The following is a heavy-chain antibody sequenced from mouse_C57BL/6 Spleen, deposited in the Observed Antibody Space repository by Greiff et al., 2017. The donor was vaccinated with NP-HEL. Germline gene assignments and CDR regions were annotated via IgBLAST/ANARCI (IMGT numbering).Heavy chain of an antibody. CDR2: IDPSDSET. V-gene: IGHV1-52*01. J-gene: IGHJ3*01. CDR3: AKGVYYYGSSYVFAY. Sequence: QVQLQQPGAELVRPGSSVKLSCKASGYTFTSYWMHWVKQRPIQGLEWIGNIDPSDSETHYNQKFKDKATLTVDKSSSTAYMQLSSLTSEDSAVYYCAKGVYYYGSSYVFAYWGQGTLVTVSA. D-gene: IGHD1-1*01. CDR1: GYTFTSYW.